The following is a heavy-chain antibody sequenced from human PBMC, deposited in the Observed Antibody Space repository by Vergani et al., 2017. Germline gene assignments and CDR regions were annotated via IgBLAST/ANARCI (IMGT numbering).Heavy chain of an antibody. V-gene: IGHV4-39*01. CDR1: GGFISSSSYY. CDR3: ASLVRFDFVGPAAISFDC. CDR2: FYYSGIT. D-gene: IGHD2-2*01. J-gene: IGHJ4*02. Sequence: QLQLQESGPGLVKPSETLSLTCTVSGGFISSSSYYWGWIRQPPGKGLEWIGNFYYSGITYYNPSLKSRVTISVDTSKNQFTLKLPSVTAADTAVYYCASLVRFDFVGPAAISFDCWGQGTLVTVSS.